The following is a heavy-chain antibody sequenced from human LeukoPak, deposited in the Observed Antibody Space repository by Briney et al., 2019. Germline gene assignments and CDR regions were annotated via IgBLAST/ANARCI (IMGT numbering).Heavy chain of an antibody. V-gene: IGHV3-23*01. J-gene: IGHJ4*02. Sequence: GGSLRLSCAASGFTFSSYAMSWVRQAPGKGLEWVSSISGNSVGTYYADSVKGRFTISRDNSKNTLYLQMNSLRAEDTAVYYCAKYGIVVAGKGLPDWWGQGTLVTVSS. CDR1: GFTFSSYA. CDR3: AKYGIVVAGKGLPDW. D-gene: IGHD6-19*01. CDR2: ISGNSVGT.